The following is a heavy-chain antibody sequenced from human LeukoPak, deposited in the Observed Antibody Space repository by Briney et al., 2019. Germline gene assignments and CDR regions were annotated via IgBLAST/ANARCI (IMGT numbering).Heavy chain of an antibody. CDR2: IIPSDGST. D-gene: IGHD3-10*01. CDR1: GYTFTSYF. CDR3: ARGKVVTMVRGVIITYFDY. J-gene: IGHJ4*02. V-gene: IGHV1-46*01. Sequence: ASVKVSCKASGYTFTSYFIHWVRQAPGQGLEWMGIIIPSDGSTSYAQKFQGRVTMTRDTSTSTVYMELSSLRSEDTAVYYCARGKVVTMVRGVIITYFDYWGQGTLVTVSS.